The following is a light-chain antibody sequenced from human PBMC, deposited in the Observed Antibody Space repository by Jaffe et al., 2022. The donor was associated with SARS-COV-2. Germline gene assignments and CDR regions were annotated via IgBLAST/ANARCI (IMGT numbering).Light chain of an antibody. CDR2: GAS. Sequence: EIVMTQSPATLSVSPGERGTLSCRATQSVSSDLAWYQQKPAQAPRLLIYGASTRATGIPARFSGSGSGTEFTLTISSLQSEDFAVYYCQQYNIWPLTFGGGTKVEIK. CDR3: QQYNIWPLT. CDR1: QSVSSD. V-gene: IGKV3-15*01. J-gene: IGKJ4*01.